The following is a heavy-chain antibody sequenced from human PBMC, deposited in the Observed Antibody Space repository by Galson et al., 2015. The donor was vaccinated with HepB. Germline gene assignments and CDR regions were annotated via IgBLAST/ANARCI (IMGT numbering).Heavy chain of an antibody. CDR3: ARHQVAAFDI. J-gene: IGHJ3*02. Sequence: ETLSLTCTVSGGSINSSTYYWGWIRQPPGKGLEWIGTISYSGSTNYNPSLKSRVTISVDTSKNHFSLKLSAVTAADTAVYYCARHQVAAFDIWGQGTMVTVSS. V-gene: IGHV4-39*01. CDR2: ISYSGST. CDR1: GGSINSSTYY.